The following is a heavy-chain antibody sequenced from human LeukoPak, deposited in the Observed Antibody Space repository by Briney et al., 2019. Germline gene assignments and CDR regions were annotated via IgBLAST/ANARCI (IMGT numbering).Heavy chain of an antibody. CDR3: ARDKAVTTELTQYFHH. CDR1: GYTFTKYG. Sequence: ASVKVSCKASGYTFTKYGITWVRQAPGQGLEWMGWISTYNGNTNYAQKLQGRVTMTTDTSASTAYMELRSLTSDDTAVYYCARDKAVTTELTQYFHHWGQGTLVTVSS. D-gene: IGHD4-11*01. J-gene: IGHJ1*01. CDR2: ISTYNGNT. V-gene: IGHV1-18*01.